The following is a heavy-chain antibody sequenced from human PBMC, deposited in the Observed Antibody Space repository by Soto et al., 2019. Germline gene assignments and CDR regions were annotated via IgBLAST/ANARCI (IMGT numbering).Heavy chain of an antibody. D-gene: IGHD6-13*01. CDR1: GFTFSSYW. CDR3: ARDEAAKYYFDD. V-gene: IGHV3-74*01. Sequence: GGSLRLSCAASGFTFSSYWMHWVRQAPGKGLVWVSRINSDGSSTSYADSVKGRFTISRDNAKNTLYLQMNSLRAEDTAVYDFARDEAAKYYFDDCGKGTLVTVSS. CDR2: INSDGSST. J-gene: IGHJ4*02.